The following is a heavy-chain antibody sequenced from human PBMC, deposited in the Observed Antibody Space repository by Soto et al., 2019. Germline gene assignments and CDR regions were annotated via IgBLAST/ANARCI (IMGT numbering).Heavy chain of an antibody. CDR2: ISSSSSYI. Sequence: EVQLVESGGGLVKPGGSLRLSCAASGFTFSSYSMNWVRQAPGKGLEWVSSISSSSSYIYYADSVKGRFTISRDNAKNSLYLQMNRLRAEDTAVYYCARSTSSYSSSWYYWGQGTLVTVSS. V-gene: IGHV3-21*01. CDR3: ARSTSSYSSSWYY. CDR1: GFTFSSYS. J-gene: IGHJ4*02. D-gene: IGHD6-13*01.